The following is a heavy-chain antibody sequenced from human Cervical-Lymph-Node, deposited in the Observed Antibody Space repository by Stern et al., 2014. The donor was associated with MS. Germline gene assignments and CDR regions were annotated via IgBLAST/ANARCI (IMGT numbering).Heavy chain of an antibody. J-gene: IGHJ4*02. CDR3: ARAAGSKDDF. CDR1: GFTFSDYY. CDR2: ISSRDGTI. D-gene: IGHD3-10*01. Sequence: VQLLESGGGLVKPGGSLRLSCAASGFTFSDYYMNWIRQAPGQGLEWVSYISSRDGTIFYADSVKGRFTISRDNAKKSLYLHMNSLRAEDTAVYYCARAAGSKDDFWGQGTLVTVSS. V-gene: IGHV3-11*01.